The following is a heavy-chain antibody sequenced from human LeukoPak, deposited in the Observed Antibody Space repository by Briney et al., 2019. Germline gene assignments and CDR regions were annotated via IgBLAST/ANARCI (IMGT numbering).Heavy chain of an antibody. D-gene: IGHD4-17*01. CDR1: TGSFSGYY. J-gene: IGHJ2*01. V-gene: IGHV4-34*01. Sequence: SETLSLTCAVYTGSFSGYYWTWIRQPPGEGLEWIGEINHSGDTNYNPSLKSRVTISKDPSKNQFSLKVTSVTAADTAVYYCARGPRPLYGVLPWYFDLWGRGNLVVVSS. CDR2: INHSGDT. CDR3: ARGPRPLYGVLPWYFDL.